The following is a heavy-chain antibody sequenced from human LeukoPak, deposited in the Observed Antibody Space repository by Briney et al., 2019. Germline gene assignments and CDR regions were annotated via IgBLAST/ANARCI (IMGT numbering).Heavy chain of an antibody. CDR3: ARDRKRGLLGYYYYMDV. V-gene: IGHV4-31*03. J-gene: IGHJ6*03. Sequence: SETPSLTCTVSGGSISSGGYYWSWIRQHPGKGLEWIGYIYYSGSTYYNPSLKSRVTISVDTSKNQFSLKLSSVTAADTAVYYCARDRKRGLLGYYYYMDVWGKGTTVTVSS. CDR2: IYYSGST. CDR1: GGSISSGGYY. D-gene: IGHD7-27*01.